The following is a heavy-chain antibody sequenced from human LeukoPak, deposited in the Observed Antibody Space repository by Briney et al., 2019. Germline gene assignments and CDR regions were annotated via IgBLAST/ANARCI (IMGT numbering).Heavy chain of an antibody. D-gene: IGHD3-16*01. CDR1: GVTFSNYW. CDR2: IKQDGSEK. Sequence: GGSLRLSCAGSGVTFSNYWMSWIRQAPGKGLEWVANIKQDGSEKYYVDSVKGRFTISKDNAKNSLYLQMNSLRAEDTAVYYCARDGFGIPLGYWGQGALVTVSS. V-gene: IGHV3-7*05. CDR3: ARDGFGIPLGY. J-gene: IGHJ4*02.